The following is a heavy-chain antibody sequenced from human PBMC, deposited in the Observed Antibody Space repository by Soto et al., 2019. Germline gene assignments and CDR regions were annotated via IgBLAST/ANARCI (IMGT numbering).Heavy chain of an antibody. D-gene: IGHD3-10*01. CDR1: GYAFNSYD. V-gene: IGHV1-8*01. CDR3: GGGRTSGSYYSFDF. Sequence: QVQLVQSGAEVKKPGASVKVSCKASGYAFNSYDINWVRQATGQGLEWMGWINTNSGNTGYAQKFQGRVTMTRDTAIKTAYMGVSRLRSDDSVGESGGGGRTSGSYYSFDFWGQGTLVTVSS. J-gene: IGHJ4*02. CDR2: INTNSGNT.